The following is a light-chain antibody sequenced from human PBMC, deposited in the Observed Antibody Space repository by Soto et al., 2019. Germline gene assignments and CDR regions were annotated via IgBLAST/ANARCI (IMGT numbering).Light chain of an antibody. CDR1: QGISSY. J-gene: IGKJ4*01. Sequence: IQLTQSPSSLSASVGDRVTITCRASQGISSYLAWYHQKPGKAPKLLIYAASTLQSGVPSRFSGSGSGTYFTLTISSLQPEDFATYYCQQLNSYPPLTFGGGTKVEIK. V-gene: IGKV1-9*01. CDR3: QQLNSYPPLT. CDR2: AAS.